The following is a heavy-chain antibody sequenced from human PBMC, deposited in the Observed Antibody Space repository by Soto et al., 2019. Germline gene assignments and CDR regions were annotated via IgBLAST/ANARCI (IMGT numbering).Heavy chain of an antibody. Sequence: LSLTFAVSCGSISISNWWSWVRQPPGKGLEWIGEIYHSGSTNYNPSLKSRVTISVDKSKNQFSLKLSSVTAADTAVYYCARAPIFSYGMDVWGQGTTVTVSS. CDR1: CGSISISNW. V-gene: IGHV4-4*02. CDR2: IYHSGST. CDR3: ARAPIFSYGMDV. D-gene: IGHD3-9*01. J-gene: IGHJ6*02.